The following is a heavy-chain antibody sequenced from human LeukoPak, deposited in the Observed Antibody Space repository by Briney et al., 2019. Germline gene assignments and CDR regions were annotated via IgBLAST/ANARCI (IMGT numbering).Heavy chain of an antibody. J-gene: IGHJ4*02. D-gene: IGHD3-22*01. CDR2: ISGSGGST. Sequence: PGGSLRLSCAASGFTFSSYAMSWVRQAPGKGLEWVSAISGSGGSTYYADSVKGRFTISRDNSKNTLYLQMNSLRAEDTAVYYCAKAPDGDSSGYYSYWGQGTLVTVSS. CDR1: GFTFSSYA. CDR3: AKAPDGDSSGYYSY. V-gene: IGHV3-23*01.